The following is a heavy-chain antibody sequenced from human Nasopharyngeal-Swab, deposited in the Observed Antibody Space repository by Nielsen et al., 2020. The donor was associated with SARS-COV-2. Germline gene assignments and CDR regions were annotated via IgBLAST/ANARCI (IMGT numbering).Heavy chain of an antibody. CDR2: IAPSDSYT. V-gene: IGHV5-10-1*01. D-gene: IGHD2-15*01. CDR1: GYSFTSYW. CDR3: ARRAYCSGGSCYSPYYYYMDV. J-gene: IGHJ6*03. Sequence: GGSLRLSCKGSGYSFTSYWISWVRQMPGKGLGWMGRIAPSDSYTNYNPSFQGHVTISADKSISTAYLQWSSLKASDTAMYYCARRAYCSGGSCYSPYYYYMDVWGKGTTVTVSS.